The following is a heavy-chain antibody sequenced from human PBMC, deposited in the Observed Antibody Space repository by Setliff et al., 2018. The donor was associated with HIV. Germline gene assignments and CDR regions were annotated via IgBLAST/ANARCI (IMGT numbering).Heavy chain of an antibody. CDR2: IYWSGLT. J-gene: IGHJ6*02. V-gene: IGHV4-39*07. D-gene: IGHD2-2*01. Sequence: SETLSLTCTVSSGSVSRSDYYWGWIRQTPGKGLEWIGSIYWSGLTFYNPSLKSRVTISVDTSKNQFSLKLSSVTAADTAVYYCARDSSPGYYYGMDVWGQGTTVTVSS. CDR1: SGSVSRSDYY. CDR3: ARDSSPGYYYGMDV.